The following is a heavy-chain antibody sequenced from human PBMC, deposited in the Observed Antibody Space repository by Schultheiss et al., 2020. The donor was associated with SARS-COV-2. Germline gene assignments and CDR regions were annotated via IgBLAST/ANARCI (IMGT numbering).Heavy chain of an antibody. CDR1: GGSISSYY. D-gene: IGHD2-15*01. J-gene: IGHJ4*02. V-gene: IGHV4-34*01. CDR3: ARVGCSGGSCYRHLDY. Sequence: SETLSLTCTVSGGSISSYYWSWIRQPPGKGLEWIGEINHSGSTNYNPSLKSRVTISVDTSKNQFSLQLNSVTPEDTAVYYCARVGCSGGSCYRHLDYWGQGTLVTVSS. CDR2: INHSGST.